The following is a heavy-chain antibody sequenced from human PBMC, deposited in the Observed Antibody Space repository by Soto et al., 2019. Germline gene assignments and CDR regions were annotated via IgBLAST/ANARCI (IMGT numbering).Heavy chain of an antibody. V-gene: IGHV3-53*01. CDR2: IYSGGST. CDR1: GFTVSSNY. D-gene: IGHD2-21*02. Sequence: EVQLVESGGGLIQPGGSLRLSCAASGFTVSSNYMSWVRQAPGKGLEWVSVIYSGGSTYYADYVKGRFTISRDHSKNTLYLQMNILRAEDTAVYYCARDFSYCGGDCLTAFDIWGQVTMVTVSS. CDR3: ARDFSYCGGDCLTAFDI. J-gene: IGHJ3*02.